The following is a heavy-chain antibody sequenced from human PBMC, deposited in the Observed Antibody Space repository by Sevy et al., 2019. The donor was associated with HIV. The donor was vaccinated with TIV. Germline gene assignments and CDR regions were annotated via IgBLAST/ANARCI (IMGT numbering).Heavy chain of an antibody. J-gene: IGHJ4*02. V-gene: IGHV1-69*13. Sequence: ASVKVSFKASGGIFKSYGISWVRQAPGQGLEWMGGIIPILNTVHYAQKFQGRVTITADESTRTAYMELSSLRSEDTAVYYCVRGGGNGWYYFDYWGQETLVTVSS. CDR3: VRGGGNGWYYFDY. D-gene: IGHD6-19*01. CDR2: IIPILNTV. CDR1: GGIFKSYG.